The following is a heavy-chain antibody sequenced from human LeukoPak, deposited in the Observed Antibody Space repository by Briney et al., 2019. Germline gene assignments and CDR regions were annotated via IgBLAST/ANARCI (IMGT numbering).Heavy chain of an antibody. CDR2: ISAYDGNT. CDR3: ARALLRYCSSTSCYWFDP. Sequence: ASVKVSCKASGYTFTSYGISWVRQAPGQGLEWMGWISAYDGNTNYAQKLQGRVTMTTDTSTSTAYMELRSLRSDDTAVYYCARALLRYCSSTSCYWFDPWGQGTLVTVSS. J-gene: IGHJ5*02. CDR1: GYTFTSYG. V-gene: IGHV1-18*01. D-gene: IGHD2-2*01.